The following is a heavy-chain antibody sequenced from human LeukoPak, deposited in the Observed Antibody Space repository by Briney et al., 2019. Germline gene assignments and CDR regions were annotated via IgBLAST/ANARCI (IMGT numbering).Heavy chain of an antibody. CDR3: ARAKDFWSGYYRLSFDY. Sequence: ASVKVSCKASGYTFTSYDINWVRQATGQGLEWMGWVNPNSGNTGYAQKLQGRVTMTRNTSISTAYMELSSLRSEDTAVYYCARAKDFWSGYYRLSFDYWGQGTLVTVSS. CDR1: GYTFTSYD. CDR2: VNPNSGNT. V-gene: IGHV1-8*01. D-gene: IGHD3-3*01. J-gene: IGHJ4*02.